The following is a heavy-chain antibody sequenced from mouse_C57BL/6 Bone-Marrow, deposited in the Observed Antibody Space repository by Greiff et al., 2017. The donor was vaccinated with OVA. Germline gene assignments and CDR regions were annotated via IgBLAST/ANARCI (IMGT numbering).Heavy chain of an antibody. CDR3: ASGDGYPYYSAMDY. CDR2: IDPSDSYT. D-gene: IGHD2-3*01. Sequence: QVHVKQPGAELVMPGASVKLSCKASGYTFTSYWMHWVKQRPGQGLEWIGEIDPSDSYTNYNQKFKGKSTLTVDKSSSTAYMQLSSLTSEDSAVYYCASGDGYPYYSAMDYWGQGTSVTVSS. V-gene: IGHV1-69*01. J-gene: IGHJ4*01. CDR1: GYTFTSYW.